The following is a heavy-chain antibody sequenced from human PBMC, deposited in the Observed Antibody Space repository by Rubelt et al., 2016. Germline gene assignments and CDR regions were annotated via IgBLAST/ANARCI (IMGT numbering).Heavy chain of an antibody. V-gene: IGHV3-30*19. Sequence: GGGVVQPGRSLRLSCAASGFTFRTYGMHWVRQAPGKGLEWVAVISYDGSNKYYADSVKGRFTIPRDNSKNTLYLQMNSLRAEDTAVYYCARVGDSSSWYLRFYGMDVWGQGTTVTVSS. J-gene: IGHJ6*02. CDR1: GFTFRTYG. D-gene: IGHD6-13*01. CDR2: ISYDGSNK. CDR3: ARVGDSSSWYLRFYGMDV.